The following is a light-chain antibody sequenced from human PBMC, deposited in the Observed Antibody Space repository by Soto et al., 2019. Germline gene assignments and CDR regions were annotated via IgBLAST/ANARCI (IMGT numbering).Light chain of an antibody. CDR3: QQYGSSPPYT. CDR2: GSS. V-gene: IGKV3-20*01. CDR1: QSVSSSY. J-gene: IGKJ2*01. Sequence: EIVLTQSPGTLSLSPGERATLSCRASQSVSSSYLACYQQKPGQAPRLLIYGSSSRTAGSPDRFSGSGSGTDFTLTISRLEPEDFAVYYCQQYGSSPPYTFGQGTKLEIK.